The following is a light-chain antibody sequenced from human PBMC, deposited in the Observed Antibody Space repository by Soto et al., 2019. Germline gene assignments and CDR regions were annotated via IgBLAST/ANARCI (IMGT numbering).Light chain of an antibody. J-gene: IGLJ2*01. Sequence: QSVLTQPPSVSAAPGQKVTISCSGSSSNIGNNYVSWYQQLPGTAPKLLIYDNNKRPSGIPDRFSGSKSGTSATLGITGLQTGDEAEYYCRTWDSSLSAVVFGGGTKLTVL. CDR1: SSNIGNNY. CDR2: DNN. V-gene: IGLV1-51*01. CDR3: RTWDSSLSAVV.